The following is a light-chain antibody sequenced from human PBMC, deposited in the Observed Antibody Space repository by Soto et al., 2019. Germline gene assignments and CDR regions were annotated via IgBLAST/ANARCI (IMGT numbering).Light chain of an antibody. CDR1: TSDVGAYNY. Sequence: QSVLTQPPSASGSPGQSVTISCTGTTSDVGAYNYVSWYQQHPGKAPKLMIYEVSKRPSGVPDRFSGSKSYSTASLTVSGLQPEDEADYYCSSYAGNNNLVFGGGTKVTVL. CDR2: EVS. J-gene: IGLJ2*01. V-gene: IGLV2-8*01. CDR3: SSYAGNNNLV.